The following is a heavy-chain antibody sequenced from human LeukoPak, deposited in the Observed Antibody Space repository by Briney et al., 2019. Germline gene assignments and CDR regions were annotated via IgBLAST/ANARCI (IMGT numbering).Heavy chain of an antibody. CDR3: AREIRYCSGSKCYLFDY. D-gene: IGHD2-15*01. V-gene: IGHV3-30*03. CDR2: ISYDGSNK. J-gene: IGHJ4*02. CDR1: GFTFRTYG. Sequence: GGSLRLSCAASGFTFRTYGMHWVRQAPGKGLEWVAVISYDGSNKYYADSVKGRFTISRDNSKNTLYLQMNSLRAEDTAVYYCAREIRYCSGSKCYLFDYWGQGTLVTVSS.